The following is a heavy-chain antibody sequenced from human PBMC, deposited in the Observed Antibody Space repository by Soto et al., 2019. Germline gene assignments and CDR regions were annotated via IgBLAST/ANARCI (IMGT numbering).Heavy chain of an antibody. CDR3: AREFSPVVVVAATTVWFDP. Sequence: SQTLSLTCAISGDSVSSNSAAWNWIRQSPSRGLEWLGRTYYRSKWYNDYAVSVKSRITINPDTSKNQFSLQLNSVTPEDTAVYYCAREFSPVVVVAATTVWFDPWGQGTLVTVSS. CDR2: TYYRSKWYN. V-gene: IGHV6-1*01. J-gene: IGHJ5*02. CDR1: GDSVSSNSAA. D-gene: IGHD2-15*01.